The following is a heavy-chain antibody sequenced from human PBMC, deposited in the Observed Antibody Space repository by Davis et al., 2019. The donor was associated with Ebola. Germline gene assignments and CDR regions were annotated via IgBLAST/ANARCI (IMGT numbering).Heavy chain of an antibody. CDR2: INSDGSST. J-gene: IGHJ4*02. D-gene: IGHD2-2*01. Sequence: GESLKISCAASGFTFSSYWMHWVRQAPGKGLVWVSRINSDGSSTSYADSVKGRFTISRGNSKNTLYLQMNSLRAEDTAVYYCAKDHQISSWGQGTLVTVSS. CDR1: GFTFSSYW. CDR3: AKDHQISS. V-gene: IGHV3-74*01.